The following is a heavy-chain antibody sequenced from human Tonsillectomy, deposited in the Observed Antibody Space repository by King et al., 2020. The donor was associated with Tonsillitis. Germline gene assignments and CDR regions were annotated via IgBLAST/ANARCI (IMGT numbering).Heavy chain of an antibody. V-gene: IGHV3-20*04. CDR2: INWNGGST. CDR1: GFTFDDYG. Sequence: VQLVESGGGVVRPGGSLRLSCAASGFTFDDYGMSWVRQVPGKGLEWVSGINWNGGSTGYADSVKGRFTISRDNAKNSLYLQMNSLRAEETALYYCARGGYWGPSISWWYFDLGGRGTLVTVSS. CDR3: ARGGYWGPSISWWYFDL. J-gene: IGHJ2*01. D-gene: IGHD7-27*01.